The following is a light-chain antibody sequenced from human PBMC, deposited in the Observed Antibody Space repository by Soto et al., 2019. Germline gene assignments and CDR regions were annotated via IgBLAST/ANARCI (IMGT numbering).Light chain of an antibody. V-gene: IGLV2-14*01. CDR2: EVS. CDR1: SSDVGGYNY. J-gene: IGLJ2*01. CDR3: SSYTSSSTLGHVV. Sequence: SALTQPASVSGSPGQSITISCTGTSSDVGGYNYVSWYQQHPGKAPKLIIYEVSNRPSGVSNRFSGSKSGNTASLTISGLQAEDEADYYCSSYTSSSTLGHVVFGGGTKLTVL.